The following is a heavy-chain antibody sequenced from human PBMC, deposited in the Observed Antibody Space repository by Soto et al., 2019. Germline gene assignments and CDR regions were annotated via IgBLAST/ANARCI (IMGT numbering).Heavy chain of an antibody. V-gene: IGHV3-15*01. J-gene: IGHJ4*02. CDR3: TPGTWVTTYFDY. Sequence: EVQLVESGGGLVKPGGSLRLSCAASGFTCSNAWMSWVRQAPGKGLEWVGRIKSKTDGGTADYAAPVKGRFTISRDDSKNTLYLQMNSLKTEDTAVYYCTPGTWVTTYFDYWGQGTLVTVSS. CDR2: IKSKTDGGTA. D-gene: IGHD4-17*01. CDR1: GFTCSNAW.